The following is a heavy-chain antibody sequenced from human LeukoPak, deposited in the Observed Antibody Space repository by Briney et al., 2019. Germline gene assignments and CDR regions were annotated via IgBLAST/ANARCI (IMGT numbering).Heavy chain of an antibody. CDR1: GGTFSSYA. Sequence: ASVKVSCKASGGTFSSYAISWVRQAPGQGLEWMGRIIPIFGTANYAQKFQGRVTITTDESPSTAYMELSSLRSEDTAVYYCATEPTIYDFWSGSMYYFDYWGQGTLVTVSS. CDR2: IIPIFGTA. J-gene: IGHJ4*02. V-gene: IGHV1-69*05. CDR3: ATEPTIYDFWSGSMYYFDY. D-gene: IGHD3-3*01.